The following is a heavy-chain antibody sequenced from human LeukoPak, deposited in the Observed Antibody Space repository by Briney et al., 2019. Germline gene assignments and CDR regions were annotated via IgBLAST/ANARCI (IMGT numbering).Heavy chain of an antibody. V-gene: IGHV1-69*13. Sequence: SVKVSCKASGGTFSSYAISWVRQAPGQGLEWMGGIIPIFGTANYAQKFQGRVTITADESTSAAYMELSSLRSEDTAVYYCARDLAAAGRGFLDFWGQGTLVTVSS. J-gene: IGHJ4*02. CDR3: ARDLAAAGRGFLDF. CDR1: GGTFSSYA. D-gene: IGHD6-13*01. CDR2: IIPIFGTA.